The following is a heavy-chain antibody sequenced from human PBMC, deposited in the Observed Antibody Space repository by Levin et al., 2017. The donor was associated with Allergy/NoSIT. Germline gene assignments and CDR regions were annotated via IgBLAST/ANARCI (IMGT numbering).Heavy chain of an antibody. D-gene: IGHD2-21*02. CDR2: IYYSGST. Sequence: SQTLSLTCTVSGGSISSSYWSWLRQPPGKGLEWIGYIYYSGSTNYNPSLKSRVTISVDTSKNQFSLKLSSVTAADTAVYYCARQDTRRGDWSFDYWGQGTLVTVSS. CDR3: ARQDTRRGDWSFDY. J-gene: IGHJ4*02. CDR1: GGSISSSY. V-gene: IGHV4-59*08.